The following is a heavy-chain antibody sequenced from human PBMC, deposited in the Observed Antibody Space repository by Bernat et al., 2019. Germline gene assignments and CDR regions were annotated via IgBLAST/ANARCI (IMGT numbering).Heavy chain of an antibody. CDR3: ARGAGAGGGYDSYYYGMDV. J-gene: IGHJ6*02. V-gene: IGHV1-69*01. CDR2: IIPIFGTA. CDR1: GGTFSSYA. D-gene: IGHD5-12*01. Sequence: QVQLVQSGAEVKKPGSSVKVSCKASGGTFSSYAISWVRQAPGQGLEWMGGIIPIFGTANYAQKFQGRVTTTADESTNTAYMELSSLRSEERAVYYCARGAGAGGGYDSYYYGMDVWGQGTTVTVSS.